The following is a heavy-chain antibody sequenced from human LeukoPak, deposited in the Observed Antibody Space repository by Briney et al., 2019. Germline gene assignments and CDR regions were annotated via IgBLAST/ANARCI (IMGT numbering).Heavy chain of an antibody. CDR3: VRHRTASDY. Sequence: GGSLRLSCTVSGFTVSSNSMSWVRQAPGKGLEWVSSITPRGDYIYYADSLKGRFTISRDNAKNSLYLQMSSLRAEDTAVYYCVRHRTASDYWGQGALVTVSS. D-gene: IGHD1-1*01. J-gene: IGHJ4*02. V-gene: IGHV3-21*01. CDR1: GFTVSSNS. CDR2: ITPRGDYI.